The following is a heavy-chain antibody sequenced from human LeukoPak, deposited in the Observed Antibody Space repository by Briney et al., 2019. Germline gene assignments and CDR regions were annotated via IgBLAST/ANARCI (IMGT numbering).Heavy chain of an antibody. D-gene: IGHD6-19*01. CDR2: INTDGTVT. J-gene: IGHJ4*02. CDR3: ATKQWLAPPPDS. Sequence: QPGGSLRLSCAASGFTFSKYWMLWVRQAPGKGLESVSRINTDGTVTTYADSVKGRFTVSRDNADNTMFPQMNSVRDEDTAVYYCATKQWLAPPPDSWGQGTPVTVSS. V-gene: IGHV3-74*01. CDR1: GFTFSKYW.